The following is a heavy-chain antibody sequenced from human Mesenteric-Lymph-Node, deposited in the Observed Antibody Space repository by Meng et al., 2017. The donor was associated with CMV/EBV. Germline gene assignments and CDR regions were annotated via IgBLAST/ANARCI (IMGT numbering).Heavy chain of an antibody. CDR1: GYTFTSYY. D-gene: IGHD2-2*01. Sequence: ASVKVSCKASGYTFTSYYMHWVRQAPGQGLEWMGIINPSGGSTSYAQKFQGRVTMTRDTSTSTVYMELSSLRSEDTAVYYCAREDIVVVPAPRRAFDIWGQGTMVTVSS. CDR2: INPSGGST. CDR3: AREDIVVVPAPRRAFDI. V-gene: IGHV1-46*01. J-gene: IGHJ3*02.